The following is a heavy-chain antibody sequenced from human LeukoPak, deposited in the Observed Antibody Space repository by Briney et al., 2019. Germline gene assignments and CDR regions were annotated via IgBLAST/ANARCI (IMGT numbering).Heavy chain of an antibody. J-gene: IGHJ4*02. CDR2: MNPNSGNT. Sequence: GASVKVSCKASGYTFTSYGVNWVRQATGQGLEWMGWMNPNSGNTGYAQKFQGRVTMTRNTSISTAYMELSSLRSEDTAVYYCARISGYDGRPSDYWAQGTLVTVSS. V-gene: IGHV1-8*01. D-gene: IGHD5-12*01. CDR3: ARISGYDGRPSDY. CDR1: GYTFTSYG.